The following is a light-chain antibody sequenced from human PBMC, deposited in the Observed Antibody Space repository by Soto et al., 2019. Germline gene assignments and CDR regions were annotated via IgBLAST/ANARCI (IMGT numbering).Light chain of an antibody. V-gene: IGKV3-11*01. CDR1: QSVSSY. CDR2: DAS. Sequence: EIVLTQSPATLSLSPGERATLSCRASQSVSSYLAWYQQKPGQAPRLLIYDASSRATGIPARFSGSGSGTDFTLTISNLEPEDFAVYYCQQRSDWPTFGGGTTVEIK. J-gene: IGKJ4*01. CDR3: QQRSDWPT.